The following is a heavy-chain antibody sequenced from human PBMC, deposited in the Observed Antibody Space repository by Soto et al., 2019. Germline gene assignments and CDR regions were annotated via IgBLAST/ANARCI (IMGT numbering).Heavy chain of an antibody. J-gene: IGHJ4*02. CDR1: GGSFSGYY. CDR2: INHSGST. CDR3: ASRYCSSTSCYYFDY. Sequence: SETLSLTCAVYGGSFSGYYWSWIRQPPGKGLEWIGEINHSGSTNYNPSLKSRVTISVDTSKNQFSLKLSSVTAADTAVYYCASRYCSSTSCYYFDYWGQGTLVTVSS. D-gene: IGHD2-2*01. V-gene: IGHV4-34*01.